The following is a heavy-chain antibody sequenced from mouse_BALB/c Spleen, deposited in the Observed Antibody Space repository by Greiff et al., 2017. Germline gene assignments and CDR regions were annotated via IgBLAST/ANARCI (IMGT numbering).Heavy chain of an antibody. V-gene: IGHV7-3*02. J-gene: IGHJ1*01. CDR1: GFTFTDYY. CDR2: IRNKANGYTT. Sequence: EVNVVESGGGLVQPGGSLRLSCATSGFTFTDYYMSWVRQPPGKALEWLGFIRNKANGYTTEYSASVKGRFTISRDNSQSILYLQMNTLRAEDSATYYCARGGLRSYWYFDVWGAGTTVTVSS. D-gene: IGHD2-4*01. CDR3: ARGGLRSYWYFDV.